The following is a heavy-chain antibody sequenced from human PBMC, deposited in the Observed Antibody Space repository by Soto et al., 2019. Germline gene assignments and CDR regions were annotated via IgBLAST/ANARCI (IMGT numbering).Heavy chain of an antibody. CDR3: ARDNSRSFDP. CDR1: GYTFISYA. Sequence: GASVNVSCKASGYTFISYALHWVRQAPGQRLEWMGWINAGNGNTKYSQKFQDRVTILRDTSASTAYMELSSLRSEDTAVYYCARDNSRSFDPWGKGTLVTVSS. CDR2: INAGNGNT. D-gene: IGHD6-13*01. J-gene: IGHJ5*02. V-gene: IGHV1-3*01.